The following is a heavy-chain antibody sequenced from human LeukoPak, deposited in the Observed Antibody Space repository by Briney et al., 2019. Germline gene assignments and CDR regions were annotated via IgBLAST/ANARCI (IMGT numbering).Heavy chain of an antibody. CDR1: GGSFSGYY. CDR2: IDHSGST. D-gene: IGHD6-19*01. Sequence: KPSETLSLTCAVYGGSFSGYYWSWIRQPPGKGLEWIGEIDHSGSTNYNPSLKSRVTISVDTSKNQFSLKLSSVTAADTAVYYCARATQQWLDLFDYWGQGTLVTVSS. V-gene: IGHV4-34*01. J-gene: IGHJ4*02. CDR3: ARATQQWLDLFDY.